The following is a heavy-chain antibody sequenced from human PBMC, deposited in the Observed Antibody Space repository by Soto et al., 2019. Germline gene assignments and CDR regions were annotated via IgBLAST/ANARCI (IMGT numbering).Heavy chain of an antibody. CDR3: ARESDDILTGPPWVWYFDL. CDR1: GGSFSGYY. CDR2: INDRGSI. J-gene: IGHJ2*01. Sequence: QVQLQQWGAGPLRPLETLSLTCDVSGGSFSGYYWAWIRQSPGKGLEWIGEINDRGSINYNPSLKSRVSISVDTSKNHYSLNLRSVTAADTAVYYCARESDDILTGPPWVWYFDLWGRGTLVTVSS. D-gene: IGHD3-9*01. V-gene: IGHV4-34*01.